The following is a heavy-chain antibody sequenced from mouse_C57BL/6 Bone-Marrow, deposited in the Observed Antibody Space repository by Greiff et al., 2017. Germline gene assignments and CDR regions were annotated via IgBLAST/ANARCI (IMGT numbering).Heavy chain of an antibody. CDR1: GFTFSSYT. D-gene: IGHD1-1*01. V-gene: IGHV5-9*01. CDR3: SRQVTTVLATKYFDV. Sequence: DVKLVESGGGLVKPGGSLKLSCAASGFTFSSYTMSWVRQTPEKRLQWVAAISGGGGNTSYPDSVKGRFTISRDNDKNILYLQMSSLRSEDTALDYGSRQVTTVLATKYFDVWGTGTTVTVSS. CDR2: ISGGGGNT. J-gene: IGHJ1*03.